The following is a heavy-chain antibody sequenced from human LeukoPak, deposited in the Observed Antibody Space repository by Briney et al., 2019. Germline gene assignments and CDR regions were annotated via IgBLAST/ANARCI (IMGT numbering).Heavy chain of an antibody. CDR3: AGAGYCSSTSCLGYYYMDV. Sequence: SVKVSCMASGGTFSSYAISWVRQAPGQGLEWMGGIIPIFGTANYAQKFQGRVTITTDESTSTAYMELSSLRSEDTAVYYCAGAGYCSSTSCLGYYYMDVWGKGTTVTVSS. CDR2: IIPIFGTA. J-gene: IGHJ6*03. D-gene: IGHD2-2*03. V-gene: IGHV1-69*05. CDR1: GGTFSSYA.